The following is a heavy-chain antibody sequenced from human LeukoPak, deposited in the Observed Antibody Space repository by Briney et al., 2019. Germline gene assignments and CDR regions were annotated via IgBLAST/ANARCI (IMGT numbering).Heavy chain of an antibody. CDR2: TYYRSQWFS. Sequence: PSQTLSLTCAISGDSVSSNSAAWNWIRQSPSRGLEWLGRTYYRSQWFSDYAVSVKSRITINADTSKIQFSLQLNSVTPEDTAVYYCASIKRGIVGGSEAFDIWGQGTMVTVSS. D-gene: IGHD1-26*01. CDR1: GDSVSSNSAA. J-gene: IGHJ3*02. CDR3: ASIKRGIVGGSEAFDI. V-gene: IGHV6-1*01.